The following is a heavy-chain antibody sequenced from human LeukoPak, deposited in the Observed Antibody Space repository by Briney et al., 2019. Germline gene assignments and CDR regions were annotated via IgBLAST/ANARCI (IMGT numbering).Heavy chain of an antibody. CDR3: ARHAGPAAIDY. D-gene: IGHD2-2*01. V-gene: IGHV4-39*01. CDR2: LYNTETT. Sequence: ETLSLTCSVSGGSISRSSYYWGWIRQPPGKGLEWIGSLYNTETTYYNPSLQSRVTISVDTSKNQLSLKLSSVTAADTAVYYCARHAGPAAIDYWGQGTLVTVSS. J-gene: IGHJ4*02. CDR1: GGSISRSSYY.